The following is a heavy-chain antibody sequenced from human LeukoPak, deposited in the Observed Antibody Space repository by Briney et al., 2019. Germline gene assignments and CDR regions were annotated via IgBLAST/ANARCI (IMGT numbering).Heavy chain of an antibody. V-gene: IGHV3-23*01. CDR2: ISGSGGGT. D-gene: IGHD3-10*01. CDR1: GFTFTTYA. CDR3: AKGGHGSGSYFAFDI. J-gene: IGHJ3*02. Sequence: GGSLRLACAASGFTFTTYAMSWVSQAPGKGLERVSTISGSGGGTYYADSVKGRFTISRDNSKNTLYLQMNSLRGEDTAVYYCAKGGHGSGSYFAFDIWGQGTMVTVSS.